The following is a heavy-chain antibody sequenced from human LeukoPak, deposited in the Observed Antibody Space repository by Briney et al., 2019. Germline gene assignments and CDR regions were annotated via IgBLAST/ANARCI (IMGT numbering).Heavy chain of an antibody. CDR1: GFTFSSYG. J-gene: IGHJ5*02. D-gene: IGHD6-13*01. V-gene: IGHV3-33*01. Sequence: GGSLRLSCAASGFTFSSYGMHWVRQAPGKGLEWVAVIWYDGSNKYYADSVKGRFTISRDNSKNTPYLQMNSLRAEDTAVYYCARDSRSLAYNWFDPWGQGTLVTVSS. CDR3: ARDSRSLAYNWFDP. CDR2: IWYDGSNK.